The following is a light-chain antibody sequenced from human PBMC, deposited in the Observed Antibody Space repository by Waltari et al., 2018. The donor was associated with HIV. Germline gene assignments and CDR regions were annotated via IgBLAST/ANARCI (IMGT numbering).Light chain of an antibody. Sequence: NFMLTQPPSVSESPGKTVTISCTRSSGSIASNYVQWYQQRPGSAPTTLIYEDDQRPLGVPDRFSGSIDTSSNSASLTTSGLKTEDEADYYCQSFDTSNQWIFGGGTKLTVL. V-gene: IGLV6-57*03. CDR2: EDD. J-gene: IGLJ2*01. CDR3: QSFDTSNQWI. CDR1: SGSIASNY.